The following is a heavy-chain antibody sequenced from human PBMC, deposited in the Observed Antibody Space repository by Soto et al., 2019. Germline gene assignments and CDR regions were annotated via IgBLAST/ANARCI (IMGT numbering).Heavy chain of an antibody. J-gene: IGHJ4*02. V-gene: IGHV3-33*01. Sequence: GGSLRLSCAASECAFISYGMHWVRQAPGKGLEWVAVIWYDGSNKYYADSVKGRFTISRDNSKNTLYLQMNSLRAEDTAVYYCARPLGVYEEAGAFDYWGQGTLVTVSS. CDR2: IWYDGSNK. D-gene: IGHD6-13*01. CDR1: ECAFISYG. CDR3: ARPLGVYEEAGAFDY.